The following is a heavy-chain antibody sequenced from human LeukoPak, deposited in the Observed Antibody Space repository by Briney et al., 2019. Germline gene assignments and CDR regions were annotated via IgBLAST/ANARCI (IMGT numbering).Heavy chain of an antibody. CDR1: GGSISSYY. V-gene: IGHV4-4*07. J-gene: IGHJ4*02. Sequence: SETQSLTCAVSGGSISSYYLSRIRQPAGKGLEWIGRIYTSGSTNYNPSLKSRVTMSVDTSKNQFSLKLSSVTAADTAVYYCARAPAPSWPFDYWGQGTLVTVSS. CDR3: ARAPAPSWPFDY. CDR2: IYTSGST.